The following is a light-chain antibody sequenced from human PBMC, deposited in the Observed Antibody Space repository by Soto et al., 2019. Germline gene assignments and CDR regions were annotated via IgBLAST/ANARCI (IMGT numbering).Light chain of an antibody. CDR3: PQYGSSPRT. V-gene: IGKV3-20*01. CDR1: QSVSSSY. Sequence: EIVLTQSPGTLSLSPGERATLSCRASQSVSSSYLAWYQQKPGQAPRLLIYGASSRATGIPDRFSGSGSETDFTLTISRLEPEDFAVYYCPQYGSSPRTFGQGTK. CDR2: GAS. J-gene: IGKJ2*01.